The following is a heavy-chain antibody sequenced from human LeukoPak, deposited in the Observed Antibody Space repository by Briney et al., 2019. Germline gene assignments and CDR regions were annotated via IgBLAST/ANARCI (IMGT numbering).Heavy chain of an antibody. J-gene: IGHJ6*03. CDR3: ARGRSSSWYFDYYYMDV. V-gene: IGHV4-59*01. CDR1: GGSISSYY. Sequence: TSETLSLTCTVSGGSISSYYWSWIRQPPGKGLEWIGYIYYSGSTNYNPSLKSRVTISVDTSKNQFSLKLSSVTAADTAVYYCARGRSSSWYFDYYYMDVWGKGTTVTVSS. D-gene: IGHD6-13*01. CDR2: IYYSGST.